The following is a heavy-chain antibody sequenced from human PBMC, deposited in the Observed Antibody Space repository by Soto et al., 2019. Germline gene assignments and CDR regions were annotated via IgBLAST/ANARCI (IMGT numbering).Heavy chain of an antibody. Sequence: SETLSLTCTVSVYSISSGSYWAWIRQPPGKGPEWIASIYHGGTTFYNPSLKSRITISVDTSNNQFSLKLTSVTAADTAVYYCARVHVMVVAGSTFDYWGHGTLVTVSS. J-gene: IGHJ4*01. CDR1: VYSISSGSY. CDR3: ARVHVMVVAGSTFDY. CDR2: IYHGGTT. V-gene: IGHV4-38-2*02. D-gene: IGHD6-19*01.